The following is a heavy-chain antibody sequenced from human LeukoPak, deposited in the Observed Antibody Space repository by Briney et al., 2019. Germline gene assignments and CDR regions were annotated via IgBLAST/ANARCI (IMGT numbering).Heavy chain of an antibody. CDR2: IKSKTDGGTT. J-gene: IGHJ3*02. V-gene: IGHV3-15*01. CDR1: VFTFSNAW. Sequence: GGSLRLSCAASVFTFSNAWMSWVRQAPGKGLEWVGRIKSKTDGGTTDYAAPVKGRFTISRDDSKNTLYLQMNSLKTADTAVYYCTTHYGDYEGHAFDIWGQGTMVTVSS. D-gene: IGHD4-17*01. CDR3: TTHYGDYEGHAFDI.